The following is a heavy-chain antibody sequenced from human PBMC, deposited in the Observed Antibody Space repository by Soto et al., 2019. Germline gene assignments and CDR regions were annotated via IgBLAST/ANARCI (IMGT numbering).Heavy chain of an antibody. CDR2: IDDGGST. CDR3: VGQGFGNLHGLVDV. J-gene: IGHJ6*02. CDR1: GVSSGNYK. Sequence: QVQLQESGPGLVNPSETLSLTCTVSGVSSGNYKWSWIRQSPGKGLEWIGYIDDGGSTSYNPSLKRRVTRPVGTSTRQFSLNLRSVTAADTAVYYCVGQGFGNLHGLVDVWGQGTTVTVSS. D-gene: IGHD3-10*01. V-gene: IGHV4-59*08.